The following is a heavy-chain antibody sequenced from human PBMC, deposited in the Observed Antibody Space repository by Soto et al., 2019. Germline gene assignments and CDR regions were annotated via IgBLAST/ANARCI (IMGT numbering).Heavy chain of an antibody. Sequence: QVQLVQSGAEVKKPGSSVKVSCKASGGTFSSYAISWVRQAPGQGLEWMGGIIPILGTANYAQKFQGRVTITADESTSTAYMELSSLRSEDTAVYYCARAFPTFGGVKGAPSNLWRFDPWGQGTLVTVSS. CDR3: ARAFPTFGGVKGAPSNLWRFDP. J-gene: IGHJ5*02. V-gene: IGHV1-69*01. CDR2: IIPILGTA. D-gene: IGHD3-16*01. CDR1: GGTFSSYA.